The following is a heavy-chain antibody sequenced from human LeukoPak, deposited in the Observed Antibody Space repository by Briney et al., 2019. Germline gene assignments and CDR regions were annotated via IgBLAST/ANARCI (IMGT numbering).Heavy chain of an antibody. J-gene: IGHJ4*02. CDR2: MNPNSGNT. Sequence: PLASVKVSCKASGYTFTSYDINWVRQAPGQGLEWMGWMNPNSGNTGYAQKFQGRVTMTRNTSISTAYMELSSLRSEDTAVYYCARVPHTYYYDSSGHNGELDYWGQGTLVTVSS. D-gene: IGHD3-22*01. CDR1: GYTFTSYD. V-gene: IGHV1-8*01. CDR3: ARVPHTYYYDSSGHNGELDY.